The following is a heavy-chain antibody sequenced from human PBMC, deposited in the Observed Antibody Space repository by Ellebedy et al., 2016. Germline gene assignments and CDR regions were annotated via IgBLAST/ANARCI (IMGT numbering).Heavy chain of an antibody. CDR3: ARQVVPAAMGIDY. J-gene: IGHJ4*02. D-gene: IGHD2-2*01. Sequence: SETLSLTCTVSGGSISSYYWSWIRQPPGKGLEWIGYIYYSGSTSYNPSLKSRVTISVDTSKNQFSLKMSSVTAADTAVYYCARQVVPAAMGIDYWGQGTLVTVSS. V-gene: IGHV4-59*08. CDR1: GGSISSYY. CDR2: IYYSGST.